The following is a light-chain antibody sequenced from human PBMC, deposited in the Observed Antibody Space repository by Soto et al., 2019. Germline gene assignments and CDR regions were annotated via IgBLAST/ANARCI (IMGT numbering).Light chain of an antibody. CDR1: QSVRTW. CDR2: DAS. V-gene: IGKV1-5*01. J-gene: IGKJ1*01. Sequence: DIQMTQSPPTLSASVGDRVTITCRASQSVRTWLAWYQQKPGKAPKLLIYDASSLERGVPSRFSGSGSGTEFTLTISSLQPDDFATYYCQQYVSYRTFGQGTKVDIK. CDR3: QQYVSYRT.